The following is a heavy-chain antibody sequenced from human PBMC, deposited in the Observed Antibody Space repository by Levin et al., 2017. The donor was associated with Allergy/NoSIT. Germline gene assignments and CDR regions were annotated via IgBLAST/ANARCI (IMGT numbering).Heavy chain of an antibody. Sequence: GGSLRLSCAASGFTFSNYGMQWVRQAPGKGPEWVAVISFDGDTKIYADSVKGRFTLSRDNSKNTVYLQMNSLRVEDTAVYFCAKETSAQSSDGYFDLWGRGTLVTVSS. CDR1: GFTFSNYG. D-gene: IGHD6-6*01. CDR2: ISFDGDTK. CDR3: AKETSAQSSDGYFDL. V-gene: IGHV3-30*18. J-gene: IGHJ2*01.